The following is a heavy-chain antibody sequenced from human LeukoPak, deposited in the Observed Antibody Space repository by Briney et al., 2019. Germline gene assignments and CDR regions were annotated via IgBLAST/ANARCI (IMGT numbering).Heavy chain of an antibody. J-gene: IGHJ4*02. D-gene: IGHD6-13*01. CDR2: ISGSGGST. Sequence: GGSLRLSCAASGFTFSSYAMSWVRQAPGRGLEWVSAISGSGGSTYYADSVKGRFTISRDNSKNTLYLQMNSLRAEDTAVYYCANRVGIAAGGITSDYWGQGTLVTVSS. CDR1: GFTFSSYA. V-gene: IGHV3-23*01. CDR3: ANRVGIAAGGITSDY.